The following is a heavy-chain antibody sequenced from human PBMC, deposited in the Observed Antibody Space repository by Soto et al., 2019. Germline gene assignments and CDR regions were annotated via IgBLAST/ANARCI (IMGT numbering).Heavy chain of an antibody. D-gene: IGHD3-22*01. J-gene: IGHJ3*02. CDR2: IWYDGSNK. Sequence: QVQLVESGGGVVHPGRSLRLSCAAFRFTFSNYGMHWVRQAPGKGLEWVAVIWYDGSNKYYGDSVKGRFTISRDNSKDTLYLEMNSLRAEDTAVYYCARDPQNDRGAFDIWGQGTMVSVSS. V-gene: IGHV3-33*01. CDR3: ARDPQNDRGAFDI. CDR1: RFTFSNYG.